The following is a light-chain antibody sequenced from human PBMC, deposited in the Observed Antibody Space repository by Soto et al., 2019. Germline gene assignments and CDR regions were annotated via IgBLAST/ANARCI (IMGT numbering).Light chain of an antibody. CDR3: YQRHSTPPA. V-gene: IGKV1-39*01. CDR2: AAS. Sequence: EMRRTRVSSSVAAAVRDKITFTCRASQSISSYLNWYQQKPGEAPKVLIYAASSLQSGVPSRFSGSGSVTDFTLTISSPQPEDFPTYYCYQRHSTPPAFGQGTKVDI. CDR1: QSISSY. J-gene: IGKJ1*01.